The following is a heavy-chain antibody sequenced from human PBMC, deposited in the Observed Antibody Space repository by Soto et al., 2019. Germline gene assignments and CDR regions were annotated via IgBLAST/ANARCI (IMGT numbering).Heavy chain of an antibody. CDR2: IWYDGSNK. J-gene: IGHJ6*02. Sequence: WGSLRLSCAASGFTFISYGMHCFRQAPGKGLEWVAVIWYDGSNKYYADSVKGRFTISRDNSKNTLYLQMNSLRAEDTAVYYCAREFRRHYGMDVWGQGTTVTVSS. CDR1: GFTFISYG. D-gene: IGHD6-25*01. CDR3: AREFRRHYGMDV. V-gene: IGHV3-33*01.